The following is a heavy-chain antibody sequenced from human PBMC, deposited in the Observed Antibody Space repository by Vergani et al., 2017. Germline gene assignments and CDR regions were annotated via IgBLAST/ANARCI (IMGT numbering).Heavy chain of an antibody. J-gene: IGHJ6*02. CDR2: IWYDGSNK. CDR1: GFTFSSYG. D-gene: IGHD6-19*01. Sequence: QVQLVESGGGVVQPGRSLRLSCAASGFTFSSYGMHWVRQAPGKGLEWVAVIWYDGSNKYYADSVKGRFTISRDNSKNTLYLQMNSLRAEDTAVYYCARASLAVAGILRRFGMDVWGQGTTVTVSS. V-gene: IGHV3-33*01. CDR3: ARASLAVAGILRRFGMDV.